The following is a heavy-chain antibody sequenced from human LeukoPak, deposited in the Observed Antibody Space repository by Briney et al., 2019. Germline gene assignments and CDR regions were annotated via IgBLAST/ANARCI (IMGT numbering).Heavy chain of an antibody. Sequence: GGSLRLSSAASGFTSSDYYMSWIRQAPGKGLEWVSFISSTSSYIKDADSVKGRFTISRDNAKKSLYLQMNSLRAEDTAVYYCARDSSGWSVDYWGQGTLVTVSS. CDR3: ARDSSGWSVDY. CDR2: ISSTSSYI. J-gene: IGHJ4*02. D-gene: IGHD6-19*01. CDR1: GFTSSDYY. V-gene: IGHV3-11*05.